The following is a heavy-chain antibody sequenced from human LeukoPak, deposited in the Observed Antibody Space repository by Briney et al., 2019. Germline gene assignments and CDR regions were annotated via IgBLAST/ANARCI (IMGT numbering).Heavy chain of an antibody. Sequence: GGSLRLSCAASGFTFSNAWMSWVRQAPGKGLEWVGRIKSKTDGGTTDYAAPVKGRFTISRDNSKNTLYLQMNSLRVEDTAVYYCARMGFSAEYLHHWGQGTLVTVSS. J-gene: IGHJ1*01. CDR3: ARMGFSAEYLHH. D-gene: IGHD2-15*01. V-gene: IGHV3-15*01. CDR2: IKSKTDGGTT. CDR1: GFTFSNAW.